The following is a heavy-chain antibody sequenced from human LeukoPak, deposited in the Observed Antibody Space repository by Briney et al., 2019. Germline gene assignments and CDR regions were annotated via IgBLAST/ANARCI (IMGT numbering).Heavy chain of an antibody. Sequence: PSETLSLTCTVSGGSISSSSYYWGWIRQPPGKGLEWIGSIYYSGSTYSNPSLKSRVTIFVDTSKNQFSLKLSSVTAADTAVYYCARGASGWYGGYFDYWGQGTLVTVSS. D-gene: IGHD6-19*01. CDR3: ARGASGWYGGYFDY. V-gene: IGHV4-39*07. J-gene: IGHJ4*02. CDR2: IYYSGST. CDR1: GGSISSSSYY.